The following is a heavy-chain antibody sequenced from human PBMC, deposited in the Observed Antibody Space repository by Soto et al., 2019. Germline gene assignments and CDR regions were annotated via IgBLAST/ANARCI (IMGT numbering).Heavy chain of an antibody. J-gene: IGHJ5*02. CDR3: ARGAVYYCSSTSCYWFDP. Sequence: QVQLVQSGAEVKKPGASVKVSCKASGYTFTSYGISWVRQAPGQGLEWMGWISAYNGNTNYAQKLQGRVTMTTDTATSTAYMELRSLRSDDTAVYYCARGAVYYCSSTSCYWFDPWGQGTLVTVSS. CDR1: GYTFTSYG. V-gene: IGHV1-18*01. D-gene: IGHD2-2*01. CDR2: ISAYNGNT.